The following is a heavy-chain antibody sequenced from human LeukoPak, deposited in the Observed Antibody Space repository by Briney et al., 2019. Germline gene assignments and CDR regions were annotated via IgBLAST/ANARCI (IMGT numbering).Heavy chain of an antibody. CDR2: IYYSGST. V-gene: IGHV4-39*01. CDR3: ARSPRVSRWFDP. J-gene: IGHJ5*02. CDR1: GGSISSSSYY. Sequence: PSETLSLTCTVSGGSISSSSYYWGWIRQPPGKGLEWIGSIYYSGSTYYNPSLKSRVTISVDTSKNQFSLKLSSVTAADTAVYHCARSPRVSRWFDPWGQGTLVTVSS. D-gene: IGHD6-6*01.